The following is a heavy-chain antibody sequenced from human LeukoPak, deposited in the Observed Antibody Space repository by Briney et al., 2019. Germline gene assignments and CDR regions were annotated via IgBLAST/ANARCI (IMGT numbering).Heavy chain of an antibody. CDR3: AKDRRAQWLTFYFDY. J-gene: IGHJ4*02. V-gene: IGHV3-30*02. CDR1: GFTFSSYG. Sequence: PGGSLRLSCAASGFTFSSYGMHWVRQAPGKGLEWVAFIRYDGSNKYYADSVKGRFTISRDNSKNTLYLQMNSLRAEDTAVYYCAKDRRAQWLTFYFDYWGQGTLVTVSS. D-gene: IGHD6-19*01. CDR2: IRYDGSNK.